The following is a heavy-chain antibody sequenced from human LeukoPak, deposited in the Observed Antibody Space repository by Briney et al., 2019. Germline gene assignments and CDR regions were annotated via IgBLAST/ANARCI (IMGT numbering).Heavy chain of an antibody. CDR3: ARVLDTPNSYYFDL. D-gene: IGHD5-18*01. CDR2: TYYRSKWYN. V-gene: IGHV6-1*01. J-gene: IGHJ4*02. Sequence: SQTLSLTCAISGDSVSSNGAAWTWIRQSPSRGLQWLGRTYYRSKWYNDYAVSVKSRITINPDTSKNQFSLQLNSVTPEDTAVYYCARVLDTPNSYYFDLWGQGTLVTVSS. CDR1: GDSVSSNGAA.